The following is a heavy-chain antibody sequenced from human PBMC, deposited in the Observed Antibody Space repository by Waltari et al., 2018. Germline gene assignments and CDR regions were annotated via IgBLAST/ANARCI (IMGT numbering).Heavy chain of an antibody. D-gene: IGHD3-3*01. V-gene: IGHV6-1*01. CDR3: ARTTITVFGVVVGALDN. J-gene: IGHJ4*02. CDR2: TYYSAKWYS. Sequence: QVQLQQSGPGLVKPSQTLSLTCAISGDSVSSNSAAWDWIRQSPSRGLEWLGRTYYSAKWYSHYAESVKSRMTINADTSKNEFSLQLTSVSPEDTGLYFCARTTITVFGVVVGALDNWGPGTLVTVSS. CDR1: GDSVSSNSAA.